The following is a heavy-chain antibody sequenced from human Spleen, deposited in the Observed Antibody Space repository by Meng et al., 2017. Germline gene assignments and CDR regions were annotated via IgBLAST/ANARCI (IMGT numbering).Heavy chain of an antibody. J-gene: IGHJ4*02. CDR3: TTGPGAVAETTTFDH. D-gene: IGHD6-19*01. CDR2: IKTATDGWAT. V-gene: IGHV3-15*01. Sequence: GGSLRLSCAASGFTFSNVWMGWVRLAPGKGLEWLGRIKTATDGWATDYAAPVKGRFTISRDDSKNTVYLQMKGLRSEDTAVYYCTTGPGAVAETTTFDHWGQGTLVTVSS. CDR1: GFTFSNVW.